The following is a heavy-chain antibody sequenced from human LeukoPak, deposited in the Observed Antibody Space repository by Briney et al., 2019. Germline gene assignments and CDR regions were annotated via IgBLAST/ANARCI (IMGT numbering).Heavy chain of an antibody. Sequence: GGSLRLSCAASGFTFSSYAMSWVRQAPGKGLEWVSAISGSGGSTYYADSVKGRFTISRGNSKNTLYLQMNSLRAEDTAVYYCAKGPILLWSSDAFDIWGQGTMVTVSS. D-gene: IGHD3-10*01. V-gene: IGHV3-23*01. CDR1: GFTFSSYA. CDR2: ISGSGGST. J-gene: IGHJ3*02. CDR3: AKGPILLWSSDAFDI.